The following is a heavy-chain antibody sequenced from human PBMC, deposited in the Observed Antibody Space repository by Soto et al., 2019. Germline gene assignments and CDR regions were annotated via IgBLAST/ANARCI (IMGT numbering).Heavy chain of an antibody. V-gene: IGHV3-30*18. J-gene: IGHJ5*02. CDR1: GFTFSSYG. D-gene: IGHD2-2*01. CDR3: AKDLVPAALNAASWFDP. CDR2: ISYDGSNK. Sequence: QVQLVESGGGVVQPGRSLRLSCAASGFTFSSYGMHWVRQAPGKGLEWVAVISYDGSNKYYADSVKGRFTISRDNSKNKLDLQMSGLRAEDAAVYYCAKDLVPAALNAASWFDPWGQGTLVTVSS.